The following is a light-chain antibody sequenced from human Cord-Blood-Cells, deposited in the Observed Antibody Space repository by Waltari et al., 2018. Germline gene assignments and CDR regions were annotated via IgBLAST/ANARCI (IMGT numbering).Light chain of an antibody. V-gene: IGLV2-14*01. CDR2: DVS. CDR3: SSYTSSSTHVV. J-gene: IGLJ2*01. CDR1: SSDVGGYNY. Sequence: QSALTQPASVSGSPGQSITISCTGTSSDVGGYNYVSWYQQHPGTAPKLMIYDVSNRPSGVSNRFSGSKSGNTDSLTILGLQAEDEADYDCSSYTSSSTHVVFGGGTKLTVL.